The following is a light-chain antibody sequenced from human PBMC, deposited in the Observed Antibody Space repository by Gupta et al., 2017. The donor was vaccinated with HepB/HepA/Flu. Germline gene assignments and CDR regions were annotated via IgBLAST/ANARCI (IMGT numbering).Light chain of an antibody. V-gene: IGKV4-1*01. CDR3: QQDYSTLRT. Sequence: DIVMTQSPDSLAVSLGERATVNCQSSQSVLYSSNNKNYLAWYQQKPGQPPKLLIYGASTRESGVPDRFSGSGSRTDFTLTINSLQAEDVAVYYCQQDYSTLRTFGQGTKVEIK. J-gene: IGKJ1*01. CDR1: QSVLYSSNNKNY. CDR2: GAS.